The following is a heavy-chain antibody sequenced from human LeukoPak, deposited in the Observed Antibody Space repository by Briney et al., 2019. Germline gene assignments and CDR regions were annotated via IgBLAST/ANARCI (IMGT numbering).Heavy chain of an antibody. Sequence: ASVKVSCTASGYTFTSYYMHWVRQAPGQGLEWMGIINPSGGSTGYAQKFQGRVTMTRDTSTSTVYMELSSLRSEDTAVYYCARGASVVTPIDYWGQGTLVTVSS. V-gene: IGHV1-46*01. J-gene: IGHJ4*02. CDR2: INPSGGST. D-gene: IGHD4-23*01. CDR1: GYTFTSYY. CDR3: ARGASVVTPIDY.